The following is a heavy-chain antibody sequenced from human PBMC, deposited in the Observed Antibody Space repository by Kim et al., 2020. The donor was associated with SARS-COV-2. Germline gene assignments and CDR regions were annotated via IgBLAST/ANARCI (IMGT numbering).Heavy chain of an antibody. CDR1: GFTFNSYV. D-gene: IGHD2-2*01. CDR3: ARDGRCGSTSCRGGWFDP. V-gene: IGHV3-30-3*01. CDR2: ISYDGNNK. J-gene: IGHJ5*02. Sequence: GGSLRLSCAASGFTFNSYVMHWVRQAPGKGLEWVALISYDGNNKYYTDSVKGRFTISRDNSKTTLYLQVNSLRADDTAVYYCARDGRCGSTSCRGGWFDPWGQGTLVTVSS.